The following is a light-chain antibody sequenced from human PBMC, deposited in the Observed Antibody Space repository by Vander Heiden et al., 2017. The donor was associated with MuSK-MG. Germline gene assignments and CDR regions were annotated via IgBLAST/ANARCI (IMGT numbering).Light chain of an antibody. CDR1: SSDVGAYNY. J-gene: IGLJ3*02. CDR2: DVS. CDR3: SSYTSSITWV. Sequence: QSALPQPASVSGSPGQSITISCTGTSSDVGAYNYVSWDQQHPGKAPKLTIYDVSNRPSGVSNRLSGSKSGNTASLTISGLQDEDEADYYCSSYTSSITWVFGGGTKLTVL. V-gene: IGLV2-14*01.